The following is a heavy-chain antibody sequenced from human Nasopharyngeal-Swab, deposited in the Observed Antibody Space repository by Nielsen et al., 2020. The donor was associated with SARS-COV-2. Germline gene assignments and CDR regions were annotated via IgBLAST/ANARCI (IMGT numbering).Heavy chain of an antibody. CDR2: ISSSSSYI. D-gene: IGHD3-10*01. Sequence: VRQMPGKGLEWVSSISSSSSYIYYADSVKGRFTISRDNAKNSLYLQMNSLRAEDTAVHYCARDLDYYGSGTNGMDVWGQGTTVTVSS. CDR3: ARDLDYYGSGTNGMDV. V-gene: IGHV3-21*01. J-gene: IGHJ6*02.